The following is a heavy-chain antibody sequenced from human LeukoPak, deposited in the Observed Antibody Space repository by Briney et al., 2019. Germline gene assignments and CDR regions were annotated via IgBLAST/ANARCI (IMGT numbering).Heavy chain of an antibody. Sequence: SETLSLTCTVSGGSISNYYWSWIRQPPGKGLQWIGFIYYSGSTNYNPSLKSRVTISVDTSKNQFSLRLSSVTAADTAVYYCARGGSSDWYGRWFDPWGQGTLVTVSS. V-gene: IGHV4-59*13. CDR1: GGSISNYY. CDR3: ARGGSSDWYGRWFDP. CDR2: IYYSGST. J-gene: IGHJ5*02. D-gene: IGHD6-19*01.